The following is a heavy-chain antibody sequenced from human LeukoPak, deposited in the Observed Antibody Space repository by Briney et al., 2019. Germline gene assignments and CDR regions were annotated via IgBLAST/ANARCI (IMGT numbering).Heavy chain of an antibody. V-gene: IGHV3-48*01. D-gene: IGHD6-19*01. Sequence: GGSLRLSCAASGFTFDDYAMHWVRQAPGKGLEWISYITGSSSTVYYADSVKGRFTISRDNAKSSLYLQMSSLRAEDTAVYYCAREPTYTNSWYTTCDYWGQGTLVTVSS. J-gene: IGHJ4*02. CDR1: GFTFDDYA. CDR2: ITGSSSTV. CDR3: AREPTYTNSWYTTCDY.